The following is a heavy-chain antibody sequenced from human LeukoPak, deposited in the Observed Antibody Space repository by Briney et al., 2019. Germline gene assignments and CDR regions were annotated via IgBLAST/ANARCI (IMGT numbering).Heavy chain of an antibody. CDR2: ISGSGGST. CDR3: ARRNYYDSSGYYTIDY. J-gene: IGHJ4*02. CDR1: GFTFSSYA. V-gene: IGHV3-23*01. D-gene: IGHD3-22*01. Sequence: GGSLRLSCAASGFTFSSYAMSWVRQAPGKGLEWVSAISGSGGSTYYADSVKGRFTISRDNSKNTLYLQMNSLRAEDTAVYYCARRNYYDSSGYYTIDYWGQGTLVTVSS.